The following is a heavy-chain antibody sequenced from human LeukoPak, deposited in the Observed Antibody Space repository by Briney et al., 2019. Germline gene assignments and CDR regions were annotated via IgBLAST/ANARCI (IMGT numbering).Heavy chain of an antibody. CDR2: IYYSGST. Sequence: PSETLSLTCTVSGGSISSSSYYWGWIRQPPGKGPEWIGSIYYSGSTNYNPSLKSRVTISVDTSKNQFSLKLSSVTAADTAVYYCARAPGAILGGYYYYYMDVWGKGTTVTVSS. D-gene: IGHD2-8*02. J-gene: IGHJ6*03. CDR3: ARAPGAILGGYYYYYMDV. V-gene: IGHV4-39*07. CDR1: GGSISSSSYY.